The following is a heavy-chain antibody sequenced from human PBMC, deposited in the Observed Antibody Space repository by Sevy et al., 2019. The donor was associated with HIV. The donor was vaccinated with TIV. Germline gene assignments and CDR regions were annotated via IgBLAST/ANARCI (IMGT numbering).Heavy chain of an antibody. V-gene: IGHV4-39*01. D-gene: IGHD6-19*01. J-gene: IGHJ5*01. CDR2: IDYIGTT. Sequence: SESLSLTCTVSSGSISSSSYYWGWIRQSPGKGLEWIASIDYIGTTYDNLALKSRVTITGDRSKNEVSLNLRFVTAADAAVYYCARYLRSDHAGGFDFWGQGTPVTVSS. CDR3: ARYLRSDHAGGFDF. CDR1: SGSISSSSYY.